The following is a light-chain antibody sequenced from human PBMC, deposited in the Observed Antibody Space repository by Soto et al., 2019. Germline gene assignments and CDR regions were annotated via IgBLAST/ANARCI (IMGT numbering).Light chain of an antibody. V-gene: IGKV1-39*01. J-gene: IGKJ2*01. CDR1: QSISSY. CDR3: QQSYSTPLYT. Sequence: DIQMTQSPSSLSASVGDRVTITCRASQSISSYLNWYQQKPGKAPKLLIYAASSLQSGVPSRFSGSGSGTDFILTISSLQPEDFATYYCQQSYSTPLYTFGQGTKLELK. CDR2: AAS.